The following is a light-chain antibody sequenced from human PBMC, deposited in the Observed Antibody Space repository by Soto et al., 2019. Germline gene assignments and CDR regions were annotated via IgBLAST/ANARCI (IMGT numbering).Light chain of an antibody. V-gene: IGKV1D-12*01. CDR1: QVMSSW. Sequence: DIQMTQSPSSVSAAVGERVTITCRASQVMSSWLAWYQQKPGKAPKLLILAASPLQSGVPSRFSGSGSRTDFTLTITSLQPEDIGTYYCQQTDTLPSTFGQGTRLEIK. CDR2: AAS. J-gene: IGKJ5*01. CDR3: QQTDTLPST.